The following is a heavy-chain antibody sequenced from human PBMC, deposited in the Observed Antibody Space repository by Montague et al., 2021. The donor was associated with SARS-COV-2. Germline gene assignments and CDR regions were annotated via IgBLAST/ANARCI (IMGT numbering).Heavy chain of an antibody. CDR3: ARDQGGYGTFDI. CDR1: GFIFSDYY. V-gene: IGHV3-11*01. CDR2: ISGSGSKT. Sequence: SLRLSCAASGFIFSDYYMTWIRQAPGKGLEWVSHISGSGSKTYYADSMKGRFTISRDTANNSVYLQMNFLGAEDTAVYYCARDQGGYGTFDIWGQGTMVTVSS. D-gene: IGHD5-12*01. J-gene: IGHJ3*02.